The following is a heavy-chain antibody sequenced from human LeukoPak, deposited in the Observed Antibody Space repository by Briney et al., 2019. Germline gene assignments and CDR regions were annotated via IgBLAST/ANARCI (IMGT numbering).Heavy chain of an antibody. CDR3: ARRTYSYGPFFDY. V-gene: IGHV4-39*01. D-gene: IGHD5-18*01. Sequence: TSETLSLTCTVSGGSISSSSYYWGWIRQPPGKGLEWIGTIYYSGSTYYNPSLKSRVTISVDTSNNQFSLKLSSVTAADTAVYYCARRTYSYGPFFDYWGQGTLVTVSS. CDR2: IYYSGST. CDR1: GGSISSSSYY. J-gene: IGHJ4*02.